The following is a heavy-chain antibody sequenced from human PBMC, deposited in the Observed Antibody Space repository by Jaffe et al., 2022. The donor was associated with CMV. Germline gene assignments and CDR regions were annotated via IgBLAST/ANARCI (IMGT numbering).Heavy chain of an antibody. CDR3: AKDLIAVVPYRIAVAGNGMDV. D-gene: IGHD6-19*01. CDR2: ISWDGGST. Sequence: EVQLVESGGVVVQPGGSLRLSCAASGFTFDDYTMHWVRQAPGKGLEWVSLISWDGGSTYYADSVKGRFTISRDNSKNSLYLQMNSLRTEDTALYYCAKDLIAVVPYRIAVAGNGMDVWGQGTTVTVSS. J-gene: IGHJ6*02. V-gene: IGHV3-43*01. CDR1: GFTFDDYT.